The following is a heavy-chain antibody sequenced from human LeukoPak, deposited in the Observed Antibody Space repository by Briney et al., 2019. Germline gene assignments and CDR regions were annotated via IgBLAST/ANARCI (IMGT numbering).Heavy chain of an antibody. J-gene: IGHJ4*02. CDR2: INPDSGGT. D-gene: IGHD3-10*01. V-gene: IGHV1-2*02. CDR1: GYTFTDYDSY. Sequence: ASVKVSCKASGYTFTDYDSYIHWLRQAPGQGLEWMGWINPDSGGTNYAQKFQGRVTMTRDTSISTAYMELTRLRSDDAAVYYCARGNYGSGSYNWGQGTLVSVSS. CDR3: ARGNYGSGSYN.